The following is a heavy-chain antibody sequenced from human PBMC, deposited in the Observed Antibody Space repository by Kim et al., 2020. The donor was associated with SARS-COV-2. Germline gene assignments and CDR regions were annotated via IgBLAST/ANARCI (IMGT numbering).Heavy chain of an antibody. J-gene: IGHJ6*02. CDR3: AKGRSCSSTSCYIMDV. V-gene: IGHV3-30*02. Sequence: SVKGRFTISRDNSKNTLYLQMNSLRAEDTAVYYCAKGRSCSSTSCYIMDVWGQGTTVTVSS. D-gene: IGHD2-2*02.